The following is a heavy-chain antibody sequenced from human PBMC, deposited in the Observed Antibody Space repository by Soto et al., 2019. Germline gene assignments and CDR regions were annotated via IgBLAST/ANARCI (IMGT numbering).Heavy chain of an antibody. CDR3: ARPYSSSSLFNWFDP. CDR2: IIPIFGTA. CDR1: GGTFSSYA. Sequence: ASVKVSCKASGGTFSSYAISWVRQAPGQGLEWMGGIIPIFGTANYAQKFQGRVTITADESTSTAYMELSSLRSEDTAVYYCARPYSSSSLFNWFDPWGQGTLVTVSS. D-gene: IGHD6-6*01. V-gene: IGHV1-69*13. J-gene: IGHJ5*02.